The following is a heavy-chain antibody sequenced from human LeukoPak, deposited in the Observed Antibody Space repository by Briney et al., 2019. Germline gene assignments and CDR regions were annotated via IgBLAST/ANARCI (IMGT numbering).Heavy chain of an antibody. CDR3: AKDRGTYDYVWGSYRWRWGNYYYYYMDV. D-gene: IGHD3-16*02. J-gene: IGHJ6*03. CDR1: GITFSTYD. Sequence: GGSLRLSCAASGITFSTYDMSWVRQAPGKGLEWVSGISWSGGTTYYADSVKGRFTISRDNSKNTLYLQMNSLRAEDTAVYYCAKDRGTYDYVWGSYRWRWGNYYYYYMDVWGKGTTVTISS. V-gene: IGHV3-23*01. CDR2: ISWSGGTT.